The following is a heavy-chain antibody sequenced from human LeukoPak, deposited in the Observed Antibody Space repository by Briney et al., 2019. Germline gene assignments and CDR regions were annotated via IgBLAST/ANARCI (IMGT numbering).Heavy chain of an antibody. Sequence: GRSLRLSCAASGFTFSSYGMHWVRQAPGKGLEWVAVISYDGSNKYYADSVKGRFTISRDNSKNTLYLQMNSLRAEDTAVYYCAKGVAPLRGSSSWLAEVNWFDPWGQGTLVTVSS. V-gene: IGHV3-30*18. J-gene: IGHJ5*02. D-gene: IGHD6-13*01. CDR3: AKGVAPLRGSSSWLAEVNWFDP. CDR2: ISYDGSNK. CDR1: GFTFSSYG.